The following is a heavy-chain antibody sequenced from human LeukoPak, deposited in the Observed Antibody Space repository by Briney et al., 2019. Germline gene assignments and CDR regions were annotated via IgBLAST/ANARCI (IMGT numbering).Heavy chain of an antibody. CDR1: GFTFSSYS. V-gene: IGHV3-21*04. Sequence: GGSLRLSCAASGFTFSSYSMNWVRQAPGKGLEWVSSISSSSSYIYYADSVKGRFTISRDNAKNSLYLQMNSLRAEDTAVYYCARDVRVSSSWYWGFDYWGQGTLVTVSS. D-gene: IGHD6-13*01. CDR2: ISSSSSYI. J-gene: IGHJ4*02. CDR3: ARDVRVSSSWYWGFDY.